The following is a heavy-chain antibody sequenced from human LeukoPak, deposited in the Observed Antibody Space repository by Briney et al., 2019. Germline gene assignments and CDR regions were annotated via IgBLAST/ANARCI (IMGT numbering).Heavy chain of an antibody. J-gene: IGHJ4*02. CDR3: ARVIDSYGPIDY. V-gene: IGHV1-2*02. Sequence: ASVKVSCKASGYTFTGYYLHWVRQAPGQGLEWMGWIHPNSGGTNYARKFQGRVTMTRDTSISTAYMELSRLRSDDTAVYYCARVIDSYGPIDYWGQGTLVTVSS. CDR2: IHPNSGGT. D-gene: IGHD5-18*01. CDR1: GYTFTGYY.